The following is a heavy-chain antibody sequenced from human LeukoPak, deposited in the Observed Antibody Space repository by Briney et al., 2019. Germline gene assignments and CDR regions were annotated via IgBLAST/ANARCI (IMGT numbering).Heavy chain of an antibody. Sequence: NPGGSLRLSCAASGFTFSNAWMSWVRQAPGKGLEWVGRIKSKTDGGTTDYAAPVKGRFTISRDDSKNTLYLQMNSLKTEDTAVYYCTTRWSAAYCSSTSCYNYYYYYMDVWGKGTTVTVSS. CDR1: GFTFSNAW. J-gene: IGHJ6*03. CDR2: IKSKTDGGTT. CDR3: TTRWSAAYCSSTSCYNYYYYYMDV. V-gene: IGHV3-15*01. D-gene: IGHD2-2*01.